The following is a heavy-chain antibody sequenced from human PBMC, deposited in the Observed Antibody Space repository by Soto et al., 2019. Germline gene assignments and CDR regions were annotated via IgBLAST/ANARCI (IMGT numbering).Heavy chain of an antibody. V-gene: IGHV4-34*01. CDR1: GGSFSGYY. CDR2: INHSGST. CDR3: ARAGRGAARYYYYYMDV. Sequence: SETLSLTCAVYGGSFSGYYWSWIRQPPGKGLEWIGEINHSGSTNYNPSLKSRVTISVDTSKNQFSLKLSSVTAADTAVYYCARAGRGAARYYYYYMDVWGKGTTVTVSS. D-gene: IGHD6-6*01. J-gene: IGHJ6*03.